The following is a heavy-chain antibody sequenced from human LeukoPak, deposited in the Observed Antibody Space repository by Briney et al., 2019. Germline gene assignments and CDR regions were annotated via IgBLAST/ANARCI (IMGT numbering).Heavy chain of an antibody. CDR3: AINKAAKSLDY. D-gene: IGHD6-25*01. V-gene: IGHV1-2*02. CDR1: GYTFTSYA. CDR2: MNPNSGGT. J-gene: IGHJ4*02. Sequence: ASVKVSCKASGYTFTSYAMNWVRQAPGQGLEWMAWMNPNSGGTSYAQKFQGRATMTRDTSISTGYMELSRLRFDDTAVYYCAINKAAKSLDYWGQGTLVTVSS.